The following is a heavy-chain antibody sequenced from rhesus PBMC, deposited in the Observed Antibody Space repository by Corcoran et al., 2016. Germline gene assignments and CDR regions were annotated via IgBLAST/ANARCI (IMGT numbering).Heavy chain of an antibody. CDR3: ARDYSSSWFRGLDS. V-gene: IGHV4-57*01. J-gene: IGHJ6*01. D-gene: IGHD6-31*01. CDR1: GDSVSSSNW. Sequence: QLQLQESGPGLVKPSETLSLTCAVSGDSVSSSNWWSWIRQPPGKGLEWIGRISGIGGSTSYNPSLTSRVTISTDTSKNQFSLKVSSVTAADTAVYYCARDYSSSWFRGLDSWGQGVVVTVSS. CDR2: ISGIGGST.